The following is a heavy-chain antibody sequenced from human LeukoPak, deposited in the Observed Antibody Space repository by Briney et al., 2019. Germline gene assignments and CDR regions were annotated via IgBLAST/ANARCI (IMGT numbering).Heavy chain of an antibody. D-gene: IGHD3-10*01. J-gene: IGHJ4*02. CDR3: ASWGYYYGSGSPSNFDY. CDR2: ISGSGGST. Sequence: GGSLRLSCAASGFTFSSYAMSWVRQAPGKGLEWVSAISGSGGSTYYADSVKGRLTISRDNSKNPLYLQMNSLRAGDTAVYYCASWGYYYGSGSPSNFDYWGQGTLVTVSS. CDR1: GFTFSSYA. V-gene: IGHV3-23*01.